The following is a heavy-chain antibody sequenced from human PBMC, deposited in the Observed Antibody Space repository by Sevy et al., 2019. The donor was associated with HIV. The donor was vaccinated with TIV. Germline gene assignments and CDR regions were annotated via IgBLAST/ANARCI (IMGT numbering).Heavy chain of an antibody. Sequence: GGSLRLSCTASGFTFGDYAMSWVRQAPGRGLEWVGFIRSKAYGGTTEYAASVKGRFTISRDDSKSIAYLQMNSLKTEDTAVYYCTRSGDRVVGAFDIWGQRTMVTVSS. CDR3: TRSGDRVVGAFDI. D-gene: IGHD2-2*01. CDR2: IRSKAYGGTT. CDR1: GFTFGDYA. V-gene: IGHV3-49*04. J-gene: IGHJ3*02.